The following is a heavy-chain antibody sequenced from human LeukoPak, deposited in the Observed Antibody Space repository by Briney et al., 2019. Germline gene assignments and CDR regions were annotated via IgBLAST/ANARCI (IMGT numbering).Heavy chain of an antibody. CDR1: GFTFSNYG. V-gene: IGHV3-33*01. Sequence: PGGSLRLSCVASGFTFSNYGMHWVRQAPGKGLEWVAVIWYDGSKKYYADSVKGRFTISRDSSKNTLSLQTNSLRADDTAVYYCARGTFGIDYWGQGTLVTVSS. CDR3: ARGTFGIDY. D-gene: IGHD1-14*01. CDR2: IWYDGSKK. J-gene: IGHJ4*02.